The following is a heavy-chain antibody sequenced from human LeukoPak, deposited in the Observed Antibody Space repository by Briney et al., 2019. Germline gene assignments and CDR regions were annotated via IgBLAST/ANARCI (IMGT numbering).Heavy chain of an antibody. J-gene: IGHJ6*04. D-gene: IGHD3-10*01. Sequence: PSETLSLTCTVSGGSISSYYWSWIRQPPGKGLEWIGYIYYSGSTNYNPPLKSRVTISVDTSKNQFSLKLSSVTAADTGVYYCARDPITMVRGVSYYYGMDVWGKVTTVTVSS. CDR2: IYYSGST. V-gene: IGHV4-59*01. CDR3: ARDPITMVRGVSYYYGMDV. CDR1: GGSISSYY.